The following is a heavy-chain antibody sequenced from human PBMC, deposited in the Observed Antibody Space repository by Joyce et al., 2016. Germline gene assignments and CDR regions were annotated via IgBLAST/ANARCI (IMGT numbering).Heavy chain of an antibody. CDR3: AKHVI. CDR1: GFTFSGYW. CDR2: INEDGSKK. V-gene: IGHV3-7*03. J-gene: IGHJ3*02. Sequence: EVQLVESGGGLVQPGGSLRLSCEASGFTFSGYWMTGVRQAPGKGLEWVAHINEDGSKKYYVDSVKGRFTISRDNTKNSLFLKMNSLRAEDTAVYFCAKHVIWGQGTMVTVSS.